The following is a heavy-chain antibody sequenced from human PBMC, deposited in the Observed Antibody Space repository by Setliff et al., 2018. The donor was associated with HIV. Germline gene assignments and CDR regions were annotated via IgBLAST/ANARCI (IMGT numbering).Heavy chain of an antibody. V-gene: IGHV4-34*01. Sequence: SETLSLTCAVYGGSFSGHYWNWFRQPPGKGLEWIGEINHSGSTNYKSSLKSRVTISVDTSKNQFSLKLSSVTAADTAVYYCARPRSGTYRGHYYYYMDVWGKGTTVTVSS. CDR1: GGSFSGHY. CDR2: INHSGST. D-gene: IGHD3-10*01. J-gene: IGHJ6*03. CDR3: ARPRSGTYRGHYYYYMDV.